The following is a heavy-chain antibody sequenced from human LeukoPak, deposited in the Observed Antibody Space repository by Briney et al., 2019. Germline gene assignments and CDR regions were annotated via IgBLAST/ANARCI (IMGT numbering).Heavy chain of an antibody. CDR3: ARDLYYDSSGYIFDY. CDR2: IYYSGST. Sequence: TPSETLSLTCTVSGGSISSYYWSWIRQPPGKGLEWMGYIYYSGSTNYNPSLKSRVTISVDTSKNQFSLKLSSVTAADTAVYYCARDLYYDSSGYIFDYWGQGTLVTVSS. D-gene: IGHD3-22*01. CDR1: GGSISSYY. J-gene: IGHJ4*02. V-gene: IGHV4-59*12.